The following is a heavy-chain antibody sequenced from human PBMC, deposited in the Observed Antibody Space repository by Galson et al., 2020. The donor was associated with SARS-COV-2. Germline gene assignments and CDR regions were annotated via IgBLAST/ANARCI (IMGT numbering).Heavy chain of an antibody. J-gene: IGHJ4*02. CDR2: IRYDGSNK. D-gene: IGHD2-21*01. Sequence: GGSLRLSCAASGFTFKSYGMHWVRQAPGKGLEWVAFIRYDGSNKYYADSVKGRFTISRDNLENTLYLQMNSLRPEDTAIYYCAKDEGGCGGDCYSRYFDYWGRGTLVTVSS. CDR3: AKDEGGCGGDCYSRYFDY. CDR1: GFTFKSYG. V-gene: IGHV3-30*02.